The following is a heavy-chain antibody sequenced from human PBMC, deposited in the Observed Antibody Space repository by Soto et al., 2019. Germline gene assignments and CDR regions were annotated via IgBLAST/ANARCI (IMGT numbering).Heavy chain of an antibody. J-gene: IGHJ6*03. Sequence: PGESLKISCEGSGYSFTSYWIGWVRQMPGKGLEWMGIIYPGDSDTRYSPSFQGQVTISADKSISTAYLQWSSLKASDTAMYYCATHITGTTVRDYYYYMDVWGKGTTVTVSS. CDR1: GYSFTSYW. D-gene: IGHD1-7*01. V-gene: IGHV5-51*01. CDR3: ATHITGTTVRDYYYYMDV. CDR2: IYPGDSDT.